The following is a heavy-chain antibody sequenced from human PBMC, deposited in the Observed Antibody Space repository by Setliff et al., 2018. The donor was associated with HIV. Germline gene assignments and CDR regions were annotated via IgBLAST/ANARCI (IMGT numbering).Heavy chain of an antibody. CDR1: GYTFTSYA. J-gene: IGHJ4*02. CDR3: ARHYDSSGYLDY. V-gene: IGHV1-3*01. Sequence: GASVKSCKASGYTFTSYAMHWVRQAPGQRLEWMGWINAGNGNTKYSQKFQGRVTITRDTSASTAYMELSSLRSEDTAVYYCARHYDSSGYLDYWGQGTLVTVSS. CDR2: INAGNGNT. D-gene: IGHD3-22*01.